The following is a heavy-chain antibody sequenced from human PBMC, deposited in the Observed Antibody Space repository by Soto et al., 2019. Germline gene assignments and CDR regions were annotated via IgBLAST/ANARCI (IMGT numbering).Heavy chain of an antibody. V-gene: IGHV1-3*01. D-gene: IGHD5-12*01. CDR1: GGTFSSYA. CDR2: INAGNGNT. J-gene: IGHJ6*02. CDR3: ARAKSHYYGMDV. Sequence: ASVKVSCKASGGTFSSYAISWVRQAPGQRLEWMGWINAGNGNTKYSQKFQGRVTITRDTSASTAYMELSSLRSEDTAVYYCARAKSHYYGMDVWGQGTTVTV.